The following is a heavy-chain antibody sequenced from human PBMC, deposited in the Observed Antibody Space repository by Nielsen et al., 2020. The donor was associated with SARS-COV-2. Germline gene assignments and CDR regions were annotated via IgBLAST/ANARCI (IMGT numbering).Heavy chain of an antibody. Sequence: SETLSLTCAVSGGSISSSNWWSWVRQPPGKGLEWIGEIYHSGSTNYNPSLKSRVTISVDKSKNQFSLKLSSVTAADTAVYYCARAIGDSSGYYYFLAFDIWGQGTMVTVSS. D-gene: IGHD3-22*01. CDR1: GGSISSSNW. CDR2: IYHSGST. J-gene: IGHJ3*02. CDR3: ARAIGDSSGYYYFLAFDI. V-gene: IGHV4-4*02.